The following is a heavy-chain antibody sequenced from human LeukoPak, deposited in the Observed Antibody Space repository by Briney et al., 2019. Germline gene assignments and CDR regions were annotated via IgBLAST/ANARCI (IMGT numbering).Heavy chain of an antibody. CDR3: ARAPRGVYYYDSSGYSYYFDY. J-gene: IGHJ4*02. V-gene: IGHV4-59*01. D-gene: IGHD3-22*01. CDR1: GGSISSYY. CDR2: IYYSGRT. Sequence: SETLSLTCTVSGGSISSYYRSWIRQPPGKGLEWIGYIYYSGRTNYNPSLKSRVTISVDTSKNQFSLKLSSVTAADTAVYYCARAPRGVYYYDSSGYSYYFDYWGQGTLVTVSS.